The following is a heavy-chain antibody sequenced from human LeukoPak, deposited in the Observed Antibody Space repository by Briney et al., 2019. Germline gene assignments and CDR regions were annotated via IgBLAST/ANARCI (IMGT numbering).Heavy chain of an antibody. V-gene: IGHV3-30-3*01. CDR2: ISSDGSNK. J-gene: IGHJ4*02. Sequence: PGGSLRLSCAASGFAFSSYTMHWVRQAPGKGLEWVAVISSDGSNKYYADSVKGRFTISRDNSKNTLYLQMNSLRAEDTAVYYCAKDMEQQLVHGTFDYWGQGTLVTVSS. D-gene: IGHD6-13*01. CDR3: AKDMEQQLVHGTFDY. CDR1: GFAFSSYT.